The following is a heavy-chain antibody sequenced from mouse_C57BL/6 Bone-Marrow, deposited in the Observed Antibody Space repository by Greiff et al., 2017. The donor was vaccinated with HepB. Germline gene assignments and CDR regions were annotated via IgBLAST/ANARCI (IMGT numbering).Heavy chain of an antibody. J-gene: IGHJ3*01. CDR1: GYTFTSYG. Sequence: VQLQQSGAELARPGASVKLSCKASGYTFTSYGISWVKQSTGQGLEWIGEIYPRSGNTYYNEKFKGKATLTADKSSSTAYMELRSLTSEDSAVYFCAMGVWLRRPTYWGQGTLVTVSA. CDR2: IYPRSGNT. CDR3: AMGVWLRRPTY. V-gene: IGHV1-81*01. D-gene: IGHD2-2*01.